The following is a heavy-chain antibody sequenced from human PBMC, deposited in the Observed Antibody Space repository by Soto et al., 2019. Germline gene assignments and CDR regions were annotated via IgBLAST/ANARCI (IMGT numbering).Heavy chain of an antibody. D-gene: IGHD1-26*01. Sequence: QVQLVESGGGVVQPGRSLTVSCAASGFTFGNFAMHWVRQAPGQGLEWLAVMAYDASNKHYADSVKGGFTISRDNSKSRLLLHMSNLRADGTAVYYCAKSAEGSTRSYFDYWGHGTLVSVSS. CDR1: GFTFGNFA. J-gene: IGHJ4*01. CDR2: MAYDASNK. CDR3: AKSAEGSTRSYFDY. V-gene: IGHV3-30-3*02.